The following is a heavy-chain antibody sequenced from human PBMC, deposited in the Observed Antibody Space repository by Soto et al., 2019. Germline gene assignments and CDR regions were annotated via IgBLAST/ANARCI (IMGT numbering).Heavy chain of an antibody. CDR3: ARYPANAGIVAPSGLTTFDP. D-gene: IGHD1-26*01. V-gene: IGHV1-8*01. CDR1: GYTFTSYD. Sequence: ASVQVSCKASGYTFTSYDINWVRQATGQGLEWMGWMNPNSGNTGYAQKFQGRVTMTRNTSISTAYMELSSLRSEDTAVYYCARYPANAGIVAPSGLTTFDPWGQGTLVTVSS. CDR2: MNPNSGNT. J-gene: IGHJ5*02.